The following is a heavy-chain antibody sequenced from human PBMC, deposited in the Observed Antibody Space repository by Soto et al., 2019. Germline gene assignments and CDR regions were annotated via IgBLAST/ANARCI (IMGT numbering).Heavy chain of an antibody. Sequence: ASVKVSCKASGYTFTSYGISWVRQAPGQGLEWIGWISAYNGNTNYAQKLQGRVTMTTDTSTSTAYMELRSLRSDDTAVYYCARDLPGTRSYYDILTGYSPLDAFDIWGQGTMVTVSS. V-gene: IGHV1-18*01. CDR2: ISAYNGNT. J-gene: IGHJ3*02. D-gene: IGHD3-9*01. CDR3: ARDLPGTRSYYDILTGYSPLDAFDI. CDR1: GYTFTSYG.